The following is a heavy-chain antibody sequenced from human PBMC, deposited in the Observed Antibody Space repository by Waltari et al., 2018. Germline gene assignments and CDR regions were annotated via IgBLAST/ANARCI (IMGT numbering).Heavy chain of an antibody. CDR1: GYSISSGYY. J-gene: IGHJ4*02. Sequence: QVQLQESGPGLVKPSETLSLTCAVPGYSISSGYYWGWIRQPPGKGLEWVGSIHHSGSTYYNPSLKSRVTISVDTSKNQFSLRLSAVTAADTAVYSCARGPRGGYNSNPIYLDYWGQGTLVTVSS. CDR3: ARGPRGGYNSNPIYLDY. D-gene: IGHD1-1*01. CDR2: IHHSGST. V-gene: IGHV4-38-2*01.